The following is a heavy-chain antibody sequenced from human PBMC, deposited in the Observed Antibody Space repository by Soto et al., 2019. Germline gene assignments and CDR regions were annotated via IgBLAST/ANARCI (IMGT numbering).Heavy chain of an antibody. CDR2: MNPYSGNT. V-gene: IGHV1-8*01. CDR1: GYTFTSYD. Sequence: QVQLVQPGAEVKKPGASVKVSCKASGYTFTSYDINWVRQATGQGLEWMGWMNPYSGNTGYAQKFQCRVTLPRTTAISTAYRELSSLRAEDTAVYYCADGGLARVGGDYWGQGTLVTVSS. CDR3: ADGGLARVGGDY. J-gene: IGHJ4*02. D-gene: IGHD3-16*01.